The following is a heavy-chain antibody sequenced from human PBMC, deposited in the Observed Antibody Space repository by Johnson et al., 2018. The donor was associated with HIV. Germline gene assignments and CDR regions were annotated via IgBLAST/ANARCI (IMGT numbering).Heavy chain of an antibody. J-gene: IGHJ3*02. CDR1: GFNFDDYG. CDR3: VKDRGRPGIPAALDI. V-gene: IGHV3-20*04. Sequence: VQLVESGGGVVRPGESLRLSCTVSGFNFDDYGMSWVRQAPGKGLEWVSGINWNGGSTTYADSVRGRFTVSRDNAKSSLYLQMNSLRVEDTAMYYCVKDRGRPGIPAALDIWGQGTKVTVSS. CDR2: INWNGGST. D-gene: IGHD3-10*01.